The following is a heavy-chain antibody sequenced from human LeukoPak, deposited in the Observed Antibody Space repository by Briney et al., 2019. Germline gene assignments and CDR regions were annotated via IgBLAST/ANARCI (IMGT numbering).Heavy chain of an antibody. CDR2: ISSSV. J-gene: IGHJ4*02. Sequence: PGGSLRLSCDASGFIFTNYAMNWVRQAPGKGLEWVSFISSSVYYADSVKGRFTISRDNAKNSLYLQMNSLRAEDTAVYYCARVMRRVDTAMVDYWGQGTLVTVSS. CDR1: GFIFTNYA. CDR3: ARVMRRVDTAMVDY. V-gene: IGHV3-21*01. D-gene: IGHD5-18*01.